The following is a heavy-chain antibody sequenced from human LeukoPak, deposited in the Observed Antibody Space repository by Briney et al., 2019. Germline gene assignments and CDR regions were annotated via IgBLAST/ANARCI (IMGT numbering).Heavy chain of an antibody. D-gene: IGHD6-19*01. V-gene: IGHV4-59*13. CDR2: IYYSGST. CDR1: GGSISSYY. Sequence: SETLSLTCTVSGGSISSYYWSWIRQPPGKGLEWMGYIYYSGSTNYNPSLKSRVTISVDTSKNQFSLKLRSVTAADTAVYYCAKDSSGWYDGFDYWGQGTLVTVSS. J-gene: IGHJ4*02. CDR3: AKDSSGWYDGFDY.